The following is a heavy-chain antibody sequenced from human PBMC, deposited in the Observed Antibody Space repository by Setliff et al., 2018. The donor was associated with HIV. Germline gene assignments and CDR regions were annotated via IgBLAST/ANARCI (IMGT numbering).Heavy chain of an antibody. J-gene: IGHJ4*02. CDR1: GYSFTRYW. Sequence: PGESLKISCKGSGYSFTRYWIGWVRRMPGKGLEWMGIIYPGDSDTRYSPSFQGQVTLSADKSISTAYLQWSSLKASDTAMYYCARVEEYCSGGTCYSFDYWGQGTLVTVSS. CDR3: ARVEEYCSGGTCYSFDY. CDR2: IYPGDSDT. D-gene: IGHD2-15*01. V-gene: IGHV5-51*01.